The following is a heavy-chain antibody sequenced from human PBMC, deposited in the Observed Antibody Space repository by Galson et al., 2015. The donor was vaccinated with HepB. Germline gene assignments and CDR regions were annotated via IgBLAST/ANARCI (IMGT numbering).Heavy chain of an antibody. D-gene: IGHD6-19*01. Sequence: SVKVSCKASGYTFTAYYMHWVRQAPGPGLEWVGRMNPQNGATTYAQKFQGRVTMTSDTSINTAYMDLISLRSDDTALYFCARSGTGWAANWLDPWGPGTLVTVSS. CDR3: ARSGTGWAANWLDP. CDR1: GYTFTAYY. V-gene: IGHV1-2*06. J-gene: IGHJ5*02. CDR2: MNPQNGAT.